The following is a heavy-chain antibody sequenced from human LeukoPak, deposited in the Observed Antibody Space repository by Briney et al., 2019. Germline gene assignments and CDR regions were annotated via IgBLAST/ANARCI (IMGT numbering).Heavy chain of an antibody. Sequence: PGGSLRLSCAASGFIFGDYAMHWVRQAPGKGLEWVAAIAFDDTDRYYIDSVKGRFTISRDDSKNTLYLHMTSLRAEDTAVYYYTNSDDYGDYWGQGTLVTVSS. CDR2: IAFDDTDR. J-gene: IGHJ4*02. CDR3: TNSDDYGDY. V-gene: IGHV3-30*04. CDR1: GFIFGDYA.